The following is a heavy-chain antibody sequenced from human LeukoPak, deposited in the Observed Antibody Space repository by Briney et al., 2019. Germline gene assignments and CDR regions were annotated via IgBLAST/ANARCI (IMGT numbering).Heavy chain of an antibody. V-gene: IGHV3-74*01. CDR2: LNSDGSST. D-gene: IGHD1-26*01. CDR3: AKPQVGDLYYFDY. Sequence: GGSLRLSCAASGFTFSSYWMHWVRQAPGKGLVWVSRLNSDGSSTTYADSVKGRFTISRDTSKNTLYLQMNSLRAEDTAVYYCAKPQVGDLYYFDYWGQGTLVTVSS. J-gene: IGHJ4*02. CDR1: GFTFSSYW.